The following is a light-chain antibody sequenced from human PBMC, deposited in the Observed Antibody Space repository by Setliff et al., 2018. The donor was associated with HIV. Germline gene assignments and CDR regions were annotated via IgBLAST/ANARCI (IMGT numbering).Light chain of an antibody. V-gene: IGLV2-14*01. CDR3: CSYGRGDIWI. CDR2: EVK. J-gene: IGLJ2*01. CDR1: SDDVGASNY. Sequence: QSVLTQPASMSGSPGQSITISCTGTSDDVGASNYVSWYQQHPGKAPKLIIYEVKVRPSGVSSRFSGSKSGNTASLTLSGLQTEDEADYYCCSYGRGDIWIFGGGTKVTVL.